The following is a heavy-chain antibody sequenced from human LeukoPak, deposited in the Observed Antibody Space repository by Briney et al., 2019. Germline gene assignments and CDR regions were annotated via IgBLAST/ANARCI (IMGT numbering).Heavy chain of an antibody. Sequence: ASVKVSCKVSGYTLTELSMHWVRQAPGKGLEWMGGFDPEDGETIYAQKFQGRVTMTEDTSTDTAYMELSSLRSEDTAVYYCATDRKVVPASRRFDPWGQGTLVTVSS. CDR2: FDPEDGET. V-gene: IGHV1-24*01. J-gene: IGHJ5*02. CDR1: GYTLTELS. D-gene: IGHD2-2*01. CDR3: ATDRKVVPASRRFDP.